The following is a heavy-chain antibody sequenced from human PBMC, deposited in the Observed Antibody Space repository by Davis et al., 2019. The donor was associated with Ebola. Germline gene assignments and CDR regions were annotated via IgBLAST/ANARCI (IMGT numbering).Heavy chain of an antibody. D-gene: IGHD3-10*01. CDR2: ISAYNGNT. J-gene: IGHJ6*02. V-gene: IGHV1-18*01. Sequence: AASVKVSCKASGYTFTSYDINWVRQATGQGLEWMGWISAYNGNTNYAQKLQGRVTMTTDTSTSTAYMELRSLRSDDTAVYYCARDGVAAPFGDYYYGMDVWGQGTTVTVSS. CDR1: GYTFTSYD. CDR3: ARDGVAAPFGDYYYGMDV.